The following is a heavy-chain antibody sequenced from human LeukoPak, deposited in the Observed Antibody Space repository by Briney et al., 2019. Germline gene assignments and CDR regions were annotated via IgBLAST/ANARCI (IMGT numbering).Heavy chain of an antibody. CDR1: GFTFTRYD. CDR2: ISNDGNNK. Sequence: GGSLRLSCAASGFTFTRYDMHWVRQAPGKGLEWVAVISNDGNNKDYGNSVKGRFTIARDNSKNTLFLQMNSLRVEDTAVYYCVLGHYGGLFDNWGQGALVSVSS. J-gene: IGHJ4*02. CDR3: VLGHYGGLFDN. D-gene: IGHD4-23*01. V-gene: IGHV3-30-3*01.